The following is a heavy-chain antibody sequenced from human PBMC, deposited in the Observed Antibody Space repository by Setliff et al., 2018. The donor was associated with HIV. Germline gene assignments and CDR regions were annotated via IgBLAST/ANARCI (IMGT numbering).Heavy chain of an antibody. Sequence: RASVKVSCKTSGYSFTTYDMNWVRQAAGQGLEWMGWMNPASGDTGSAQKFQGRLTMTRDTSIDTAYMELSSLSSDDSAVYFCARAFVEVPPHYALDVWGQGTTVTVSS. V-gene: IGHV1-8*02. CDR2: MNPASGDT. CDR3: ARAFVEVPPHYALDV. CDR1: GYSFTTYD. D-gene: IGHD3-3*01. J-gene: IGHJ6*02.